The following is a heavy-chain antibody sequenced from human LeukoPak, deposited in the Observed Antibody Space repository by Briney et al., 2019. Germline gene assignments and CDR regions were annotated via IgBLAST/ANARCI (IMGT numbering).Heavy chain of an antibody. J-gene: IGHJ6*03. Sequence: GGSLRLSCAASGFTFSSYAMSWVRQAPGTGLEWVSAISGSGGSTYYADSVKGRFTISRDNSKNTLYLQMNSLRAEDTAVYYCAKTAPRWDYYYYYYMDVWGKGTTVTVSS. CDR3: AKTAPRWDYYYYYYMDV. CDR2: ISGSGGST. CDR1: GFTFSSYA. D-gene: IGHD3-3*01. V-gene: IGHV3-23*01.